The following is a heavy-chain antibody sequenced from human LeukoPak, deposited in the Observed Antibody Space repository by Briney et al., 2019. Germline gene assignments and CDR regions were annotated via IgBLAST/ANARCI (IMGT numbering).Heavy chain of an antibody. CDR1: GYTFTSYG. CDR3: ARVMTTVTPYNWFDP. D-gene: IGHD4-17*01. Sequence: ASVKVSCKASGYTFTSYGISWVRQAPGQGLEWMGWISAYNGNTNYAQKLQGRVTMTTDTSTSTAYMELRSLRSDDTAVYYCARVMTTVTPYNWFDPWGQGTLVTVSS. V-gene: IGHV1-18*01. J-gene: IGHJ5*02. CDR2: ISAYNGNT.